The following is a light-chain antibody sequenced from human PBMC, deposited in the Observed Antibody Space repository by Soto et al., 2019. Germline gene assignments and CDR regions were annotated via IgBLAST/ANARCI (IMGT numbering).Light chain of an antibody. Sequence: QPVLTQSPSASASLGASVRLTCTLSSGHSNYAIAWHQQQPEKGPRYLMKLNNDGSHTRGDGIPDRFSGSSSGAERYLTISSLQSEDEADYYCQTWDTGVVFGGGTKVTVL. J-gene: IGLJ2*01. CDR2: LNNDGSH. V-gene: IGLV4-69*01. CDR3: QTWDTGVV. CDR1: SGHSNYA.